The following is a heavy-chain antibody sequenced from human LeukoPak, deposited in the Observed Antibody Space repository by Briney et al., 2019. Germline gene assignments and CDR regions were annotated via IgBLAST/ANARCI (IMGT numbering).Heavy chain of an antibody. J-gene: IGHJ4*02. CDR2: VRTSGETT. Sequence: GGSLRLSCAASGFMFSNYDMKWARQAPGKGLEWISCVRTSGETTYCADSVKGRFSISRDNAQNSLYLQMNSLRVEDTAVYYCARRGPPDFDYWGQGTLVTVSS. CDR3: ARRGPPDFDY. V-gene: IGHV3-48*03. CDR1: GFMFSNYD.